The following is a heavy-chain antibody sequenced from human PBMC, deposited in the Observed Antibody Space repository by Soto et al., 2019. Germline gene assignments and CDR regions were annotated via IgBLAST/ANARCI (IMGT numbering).Heavy chain of an antibody. CDR3: ARSSLMDYYGSGSYYHFDY. V-gene: IGHV4-4*02. CDR1: GDSISSSKW. Sequence: PSETLSLTCAVSGDSISSSKWWSWVRQPPGKGLEWIGEIYHSGSTNYNPSLKSRVIISVDKSKNQFSLKLSSVTAADTAVYYCARSSLMDYYGSGSYYHFDYWGQGTLVTVSS. CDR2: IYHSGST. D-gene: IGHD3-10*01. J-gene: IGHJ4*02.